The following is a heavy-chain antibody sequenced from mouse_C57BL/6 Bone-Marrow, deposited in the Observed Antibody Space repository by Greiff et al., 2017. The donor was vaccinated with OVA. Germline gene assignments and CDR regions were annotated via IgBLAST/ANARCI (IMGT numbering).Heavy chain of an antibody. V-gene: IGHV1-50*01. J-gene: IGHJ3*01. CDR3: ASAVVAY. CDR1: GYTFTSYW. CDR2: IDPSDSYT. Sequence: QVQLQQPGAELVKPGASVKLSCKASGYTFTSYWMQWVKQRPGQGLEWIGEIDPSDSYTNYNQKFKGKATLTVDTSSSTAYMQLSSLTSEDSAVYDCASAVVAYWGQGTLVTVSA.